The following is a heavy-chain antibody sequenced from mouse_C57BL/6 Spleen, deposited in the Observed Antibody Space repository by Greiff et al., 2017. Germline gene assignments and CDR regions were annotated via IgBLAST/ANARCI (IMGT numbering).Heavy chain of an antibody. Sequence: QVQLKESGAELVKPGASVKISCKASGYAFSSYWMNWVKQRPGKGLEWIGQIYPGDGDTNYNGKFKGMATLTADKSSSPDYMQLSSLTSEDSAVYFCRSITTVVARYFDVWGTGTTVTVSS. D-gene: IGHD1-1*01. CDR2: IYPGDGDT. CDR1: GYAFSSYW. J-gene: IGHJ1*03. V-gene: IGHV1-80*01. CDR3: RSITTVVARYFDV.